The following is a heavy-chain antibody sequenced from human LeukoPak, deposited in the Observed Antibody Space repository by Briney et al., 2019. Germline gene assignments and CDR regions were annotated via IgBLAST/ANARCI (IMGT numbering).Heavy chain of an antibody. CDR1: GGSISSNY. J-gene: IGHJ4*02. Sequence: SETLSLTCTVSGGSISSNYWSWIRQPPGKGLEWIGYIYYSGSTNYNPSLKGRVTISVDTSKNQFSLKLSSVTAADTAVYYCASDGNGIDYWGPGTLVIVSS. V-gene: IGHV4-59*01. CDR2: IYYSGST. CDR3: ASDGNGIDY. D-gene: IGHD1-26*01.